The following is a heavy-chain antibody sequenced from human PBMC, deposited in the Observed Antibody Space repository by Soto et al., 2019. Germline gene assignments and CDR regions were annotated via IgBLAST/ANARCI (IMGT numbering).Heavy chain of an antibody. CDR2: IKQDGSEK. CDR3: ARDPNIVLVPAALRSYYYYYGMDV. J-gene: IGHJ6*02. CDR1: GFTFSSHG. D-gene: IGHD2-2*01. V-gene: IGHV3-7*01. Sequence: GSLRLSCAASGFTFSSHGMSWVRQAPGKGLEWVANIKQDGSEKYYVDSVKGRFTISRDNAKNSLYLQMNSLRAEDTAVYYCARDPNIVLVPAALRSYYYYYGMDVWGQGTTVTVSS.